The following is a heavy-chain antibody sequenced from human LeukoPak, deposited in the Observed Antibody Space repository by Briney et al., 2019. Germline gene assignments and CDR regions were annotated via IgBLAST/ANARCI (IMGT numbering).Heavy chain of an antibody. Sequence: GRSLRLSCAASGFTFDDYAMHWVRQAPGKGLEWVSGISWNSGSIGYADSVKGRFTISRDNAENSLYLRMNSLRAEDTALYYCAKDAMPRYYYMDVWGKGTTVTVSS. V-gene: IGHV3-9*01. CDR1: GFTFDDYA. D-gene: IGHD2-2*01. CDR2: ISWNSGSI. CDR3: AKDAMPRYYYMDV. J-gene: IGHJ6*03.